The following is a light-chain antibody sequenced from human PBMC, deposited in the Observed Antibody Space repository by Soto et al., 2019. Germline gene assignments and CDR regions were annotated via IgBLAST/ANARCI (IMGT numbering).Light chain of an antibody. CDR1: SSNIGAGYD. Sequence: QSVLTQPPSVSGAPGQRVTISCTGSSSNIGAGYDVHWYQQLPGTAPKLLIYGNSNRPSGVPDRFSGSKSGTSASLAITGLQAEDEADYDCQPYVSSLSGHVVFRGGTKLTVL. CDR2: GNS. CDR3: QPYVSSLSGHVV. V-gene: IGLV1-40*01. J-gene: IGLJ2*01.